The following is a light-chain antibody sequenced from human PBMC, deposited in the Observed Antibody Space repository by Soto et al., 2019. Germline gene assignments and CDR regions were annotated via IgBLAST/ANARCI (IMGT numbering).Light chain of an antibody. CDR3: AAWDDSLNGFYV. J-gene: IGLJ1*01. CDR1: GSNIGPNY. Sequence: QSVLTQPPSASGTPGQRVTMSCSGSGSNIGPNYVYWYQQFPETAPKLLIYSNNQRPSGVPDRFSGSKSGTSASLAISGLQSEDEADYYCAAWDDSLNGFYVFGTGTKVTVL. CDR2: SNN. V-gene: IGLV1-44*01.